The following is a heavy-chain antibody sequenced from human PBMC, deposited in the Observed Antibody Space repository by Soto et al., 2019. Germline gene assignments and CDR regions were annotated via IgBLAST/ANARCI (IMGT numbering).Heavy chain of an antibody. Sequence: SETLSLTSTASGGSISSGDYYWICIPQPPGKGLECIGYIYYSGSTYYNPSLKSRVTISVDTSKNQFSLKLSSVTAADTAVYYCARDSAYYDFWSGYYHNWFDPWGQGTLVTVSS. V-gene: IGHV4-30-4*08. D-gene: IGHD3-3*01. CDR1: GGSISSGDYY. CDR2: IYYSGST. J-gene: IGHJ5*02. CDR3: ARDSAYYDFWSGYYHNWFDP.